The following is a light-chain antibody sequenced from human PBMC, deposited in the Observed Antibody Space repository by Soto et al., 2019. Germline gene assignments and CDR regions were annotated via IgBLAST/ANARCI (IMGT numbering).Light chain of an antibody. Sequence: EIVLTQSPGTLSLSPGDRATLSCRASQSVSSSYLAWYQQKPGQAPRLPIYGASSRATGIPDRFSGSGSGTDFTLTISRLEPEDFAVYYCQQYGSSPWTFGQGTKVDIK. CDR1: QSVSSSY. V-gene: IGKV3-20*01. J-gene: IGKJ1*01. CDR2: GAS. CDR3: QQYGSSPWT.